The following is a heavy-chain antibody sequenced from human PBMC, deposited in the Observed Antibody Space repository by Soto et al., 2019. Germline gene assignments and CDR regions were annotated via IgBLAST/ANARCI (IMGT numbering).Heavy chain of an antibody. CDR1: GYTFTGYY. V-gene: IGHV1-2*04. Sequence: QVQLVQSGAEVKKPGASVKVSCKASGYTFTGYYMHWVRQAPGQGLEWMGWINPNSGGTNYAQKFQGWVTMTSDTSISTAYMVLSRLRSDDTAVYYCARARDWLAHDAFDIWGKGTMVTVSS. D-gene: IGHD3-9*01. J-gene: IGHJ3*02. CDR3: ARARDWLAHDAFDI. CDR2: INPNSGGT.